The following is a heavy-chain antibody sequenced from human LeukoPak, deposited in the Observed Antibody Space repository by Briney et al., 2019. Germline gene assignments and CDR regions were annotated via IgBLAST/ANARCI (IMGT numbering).Heavy chain of an antibody. V-gene: IGHV4-59*01. CDR3: ARMYSGTSYYFDY. CDR1: GGSISSYY. D-gene: IGHD1-26*01. J-gene: IGHJ4*02. Sequence: SETLSLTCTVSGGSISSYYWNWIRQPPGKGLEWIGFISYSGSTNYNPSLKSRVIIAVDTSKNQFSLKLNSVTAADTAVYYCARMYSGTSYYFDYWGQGTLVTVSS. CDR2: ISYSGST.